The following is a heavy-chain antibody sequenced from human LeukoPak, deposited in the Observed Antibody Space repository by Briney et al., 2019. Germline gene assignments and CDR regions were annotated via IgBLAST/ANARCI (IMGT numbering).Heavy chain of an antibody. D-gene: IGHD3-22*01. J-gene: IGHJ4*02. CDR1: GGSISSYY. CDR2: IYTSGST. Sequence: SETLSLTCTASGGSISSYYWSWIRQPAGKGLEWIGRIYTSGSTNYNPSLKSRVTMSVDTSKNQFSLKLSSVTAADTAVYYCARGSQGYDSSGYHWFDYWGQGTLVTVSS. V-gene: IGHV4-4*07. CDR3: ARGSQGYDSSGYHWFDY.